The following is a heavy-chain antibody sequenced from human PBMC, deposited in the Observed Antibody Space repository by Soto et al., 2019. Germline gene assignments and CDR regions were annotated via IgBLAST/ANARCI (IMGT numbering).Heavy chain of an antibody. CDR2: IIRIFGTA. V-gene: IGHV1-69*13. D-gene: IGHD2-2*02. CDR1: GCTFSSYA. J-gene: IGHJ5*02. CDR3: ARGMKPAAIGSWFDP. Sequence: SVKVSCKASGCTFSSYAISWVRQAPGQGLEWMGGIIRIFGTANCAQKFQGRVTITADESTRTAYMELSSLRSEDTAVYYCARGMKPAAIGSWFDPWGQGTLVTVSS.